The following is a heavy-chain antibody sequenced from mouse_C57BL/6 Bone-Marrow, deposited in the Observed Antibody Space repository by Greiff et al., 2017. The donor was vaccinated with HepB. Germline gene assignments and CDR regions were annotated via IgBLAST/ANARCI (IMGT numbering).Heavy chain of an antibody. Sequence: VHLVESGGDLVKPGGSLKLSCSASGFTFSSYCMSWVRQTPDKRLEWVATISSGGSYTYYPDSVKGRFTISRDNAKNTLYLQMSSLKSEDTAMYYCARQGYYYGSSYGAYWGQGTLVTVSA. CDR1: GFTFSSYC. CDR2: ISSGGSYT. D-gene: IGHD1-1*01. J-gene: IGHJ3*01. CDR3: ARQGYYYGSSYGAY. V-gene: IGHV5-6*01.